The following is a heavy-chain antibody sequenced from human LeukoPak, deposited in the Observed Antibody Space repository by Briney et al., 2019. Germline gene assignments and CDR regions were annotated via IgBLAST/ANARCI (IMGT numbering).Heavy chain of an antibody. V-gene: IGHV1-2*02. CDR3: ARDGYSDGDDEYGDY. Sequence: ASVKVSCKASGYTFTGYYMHWVRQAPGQGLEWMGWINPNSGDTNYAQKFQGRVTMTGDTSIRTAYMELSRLRSDDTAVYYCARDGYSDGDDEYGDYWGQGTLVTVSS. J-gene: IGHJ4*02. CDR2: INPNSGDT. D-gene: IGHD5-18*01. CDR1: GYTFTGYY.